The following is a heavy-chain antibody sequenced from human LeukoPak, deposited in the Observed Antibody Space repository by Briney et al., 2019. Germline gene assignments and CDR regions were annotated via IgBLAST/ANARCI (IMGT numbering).Heavy chain of an antibody. CDR3: ARGIDAYKVAY. J-gene: IGHJ4*02. CDR1: DGSINGYY. D-gene: IGHD5-24*01. Sequence: SETLSLTCSVSDGSINGYYWNWIRQPPGGGLEWIGCIHPSGSAHYNPSLKNRVTISLDTSSNRFFLNINSVAAADTALYHCARGIDAYKVAYWGQGTLVTVSS. V-gene: IGHV4-4*07. CDR2: IHPSGSA.